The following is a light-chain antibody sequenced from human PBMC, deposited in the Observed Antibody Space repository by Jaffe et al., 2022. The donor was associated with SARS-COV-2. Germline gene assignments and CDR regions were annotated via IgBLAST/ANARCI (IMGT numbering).Light chain of an antibody. J-gene: IGLJ2*01. CDR3: NSRDNSGDLSVV. Sequence: SSELTQDPAVSVALGQTVRITCQGDSLRNYYASWYQQKPGQAPVLVIYAKNNRPSGIPDRFSGSSSGNTASLTITGAQAEDEADYYCNSRDNSGDLSVVFGGGTKLTVL. V-gene: IGLV3-19*01. CDR1: SLRNYY. CDR2: AKN.